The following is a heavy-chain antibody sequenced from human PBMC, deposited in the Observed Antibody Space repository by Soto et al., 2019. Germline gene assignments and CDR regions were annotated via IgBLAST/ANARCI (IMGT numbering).Heavy chain of an antibody. CDR1: GYTLTELS. J-gene: IGHJ6*02. CDR3: STFTGPYGMDV. Sequence: QAQLVQSGAEVKKPGASVKVSCKVSGYTLTELSIHWVRQAPGKGLEWMGGFDPEDGDTIYAQKFQGRVILTEDTSTDTAYMALSSLKSEDTAVYYCSTFTGPYGMDVWGQGTTVTVSS. CDR2: FDPEDGDT. V-gene: IGHV1-24*01.